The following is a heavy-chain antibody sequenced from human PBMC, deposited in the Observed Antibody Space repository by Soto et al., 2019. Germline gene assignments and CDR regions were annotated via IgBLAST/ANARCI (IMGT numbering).Heavy chain of an antibody. D-gene: IGHD5-18*01. Sequence: PSETLSLTCTVSGDSISPSSWSWVRQPPGKGLQWIGYISYFGNTNYNPSLKSRVTISLDTSKNQFSLKLRSVTAADTAMYFCGRHGSTVDTEGAFAYWGQGTLVTVSS. CDR2: ISYFGNT. V-gene: IGHV4-59*08. J-gene: IGHJ4*02. CDR1: GDSISPSS. CDR3: GRHGSTVDTEGAFAY.